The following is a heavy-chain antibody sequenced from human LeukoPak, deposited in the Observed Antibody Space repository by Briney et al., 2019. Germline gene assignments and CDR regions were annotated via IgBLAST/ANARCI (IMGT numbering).Heavy chain of an antibody. D-gene: IGHD2-21*01. Sequence: SETLSLTCAVYGGSFSGYYWSWIRQPPGKGLEWIGYIYYSGSTNYNPSLKSRVTISVDTSKNQFSLKLSSVTAADTAVYYCARICADWFDPWGQGTLVTVSS. CDR2: IYYSGST. J-gene: IGHJ5*02. V-gene: IGHV4-59*08. CDR3: ARICADWFDP. CDR1: GGSFSGYY.